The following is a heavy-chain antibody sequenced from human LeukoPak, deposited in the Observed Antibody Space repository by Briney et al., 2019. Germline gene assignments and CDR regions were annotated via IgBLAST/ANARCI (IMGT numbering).Heavy chain of an antibody. CDR2: ISSNGGST. D-gene: IGHD2-2*01. CDR3: VRDSITVSVGAFDI. J-gene: IGHJ3*02. Sequence: GGSLRLSCAASGFTFSHYAMHWVRQAPGKGLEYVSAISSNGGSTYYANSVKGRFTISRDNSKNTLYRQMGRLRAEDMGVYYCVRDSITVSVGAFDIWGQGTTVIVSS. V-gene: IGHV3-64*01. CDR1: GFTFSHYA.